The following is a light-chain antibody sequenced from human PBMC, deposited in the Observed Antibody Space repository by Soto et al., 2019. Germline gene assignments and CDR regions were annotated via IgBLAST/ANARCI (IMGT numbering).Light chain of an antibody. Sequence: QSVLTEAACVSGSPGQSITISCTGTSSDIGGYKHVSWYQQHPGKAPKLIIYEVSNRPSGVSNRFSGSKSGNTASLTISGLQAEDEADYYCSSYTTSSTPVFGTGTKVTVL. CDR3: SSYTTSSTPV. CDR2: EVS. V-gene: IGLV2-14*01. J-gene: IGLJ1*01. CDR1: SSDIGGYKH.